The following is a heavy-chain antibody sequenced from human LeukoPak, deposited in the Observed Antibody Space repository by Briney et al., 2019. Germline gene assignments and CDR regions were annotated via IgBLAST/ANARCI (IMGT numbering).Heavy chain of an antibody. V-gene: IGHV3-23*01. CDR1: GFTFSYYA. CDR2: ISYSGRTT. Sequence: PGGSLRLSCAASGFTFSYYAMSWVRQAPGKGLAGVSAISYSGRTTYCADSVKGRFTISRDNSKNTLYLQMNSLRAEDTAVYYCAKDRGVSRELQEWGQGTLVTVSS. J-gene: IGHJ4*02. CDR3: AKDRGVSRELQE. D-gene: IGHD1-7*01.